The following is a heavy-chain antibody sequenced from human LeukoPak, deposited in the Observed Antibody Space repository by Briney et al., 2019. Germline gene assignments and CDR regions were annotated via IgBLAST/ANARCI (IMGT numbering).Heavy chain of an antibody. J-gene: IGHJ4*02. Sequence: SETLSLTCTVSGGSISSYYWSWIRQPPGKGLEWIGYIYYSGSTNYNPSLKSRVTISVDTSKNQFSLKLSSVTAADTAVYYCARGGVADTTFDYWGQGTLVTVSS. D-gene: IGHD6-19*01. CDR1: GGSISSYY. CDR3: ARGGVADTTFDY. CDR2: IYYSGST. V-gene: IGHV4-59*01.